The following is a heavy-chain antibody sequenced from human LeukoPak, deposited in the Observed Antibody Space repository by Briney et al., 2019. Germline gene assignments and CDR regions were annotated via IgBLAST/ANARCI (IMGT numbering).Heavy chain of an antibody. CDR3: AKRHYDFWSGYQNQMYYFDY. J-gene: IGHJ4*02. Sequence: GGPLRLSCAASGFTFSSYAMSWVRQAPGRGLEWVSAISGSGGSTYYADSVKGRFTISRDNSKNTLYLQMNSLRAEDTAVYYCAKRHYDFWSGYQNQMYYFDYWGQGTLVTVSS. V-gene: IGHV3-23*01. D-gene: IGHD3-3*01. CDR2: ISGSGGST. CDR1: GFTFSSYA.